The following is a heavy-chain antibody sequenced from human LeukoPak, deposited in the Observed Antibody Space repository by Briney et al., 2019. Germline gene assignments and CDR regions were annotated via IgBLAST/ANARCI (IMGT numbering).Heavy chain of an antibody. CDR3: AKETFDP. V-gene: IGHV3-74*01. CDR2: IKTDGSST. CDR1: GSLSRANW. Sequence: GGSLRLSCAASGSLSRANWMSGVRQAPGKGLVWVSRIKTDGSSTDYADSVKGRFTISRDNAKNTLYLQMNSLRAEDTAVYYCAKETFDPWGQGTLVTVSS. J-gene: IGHJ5*02.